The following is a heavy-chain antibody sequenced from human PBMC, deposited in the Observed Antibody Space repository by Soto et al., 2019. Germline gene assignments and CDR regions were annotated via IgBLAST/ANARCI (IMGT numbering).Heavy chain of an antibody. CDR3: AREGARGVIKASFDY. Sequence: SETLSLTCTVSGGSISGGDYYWIWIRQPPGKGLEWIGYIHYSGSTYYNPSLKSRVTISVDTSKNQFSLKLSSVTAADTAVYYCAREGARGVIKASFDYWGQGTLVTVSS. CDR1: GGSISGGDYY. CDR2: IHYSGST. D-gene: IGHD3-10*01. J-gene: IGHJ4*02. V-gene: IGHV4-30-4*01.